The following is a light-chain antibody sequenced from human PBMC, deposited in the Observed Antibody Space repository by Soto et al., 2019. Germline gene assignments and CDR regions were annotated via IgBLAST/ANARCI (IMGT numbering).Light chain of an antibody. Sequence: DIQMTQSPSTLSASVGDRVTIACRASQTISSWVAWYQQKPGKAPRLLIYKTSSLESGVPSRFSGSGSGTEFTLTISSLQSEDFAVYYCQQYNEWPPFTFGQGTRLEI. J-gene: IGKJ5*01. V-gene: IGKV1-5*03. CDR1: QTISSW. CDR2: KTS. CDR3: QQYNEWPPFT.